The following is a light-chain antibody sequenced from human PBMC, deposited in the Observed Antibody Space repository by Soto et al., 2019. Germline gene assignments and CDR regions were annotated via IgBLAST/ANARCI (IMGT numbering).Light chain of an antibody. Sequence: EIVLTQSPGTLSLSPGERATLSCRASQSVSSRFFAWYQQKPGQAPRLLIYAASTRAAGIPDRFSGSGSGTDFTLTFNRLEPEDFAVYYCQQYGGSPRTFGQGTKVDIK. V-gene: IGKV3-20*01. CDR2: AAS. CDR1: QSVSSRF. CDR3: QQYGGSPRT. J-gene: IGKJ1*01.